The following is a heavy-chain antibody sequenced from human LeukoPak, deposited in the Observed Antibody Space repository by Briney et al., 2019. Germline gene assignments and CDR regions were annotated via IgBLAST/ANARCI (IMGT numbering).Heavy chain of an antibody. V-gene: IGHV1-18*01. D-gene: IGHD4-17*01. Sequence: GPVQVSCQASGCPFPTYGISWVRRAPGQGLEWMGWISGYNGNTKYPQNFQGRVTVSTDTSTTTVYMELRSLRSDDTAVYYCARDWWYGDYSIGNNWGQGTLVTVSS. J-gene: IGHJ4*02. CDR2: ISGYNGNT. CDR3: ARDWWYGDYSIGNN. CDR1: GCPFPTYG.